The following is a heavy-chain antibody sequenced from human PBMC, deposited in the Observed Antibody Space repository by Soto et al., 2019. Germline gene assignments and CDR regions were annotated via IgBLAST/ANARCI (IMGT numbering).Heavy chain of an antibody. V-gene: IGHV4-39*01. CDR1: GGSISSSSYY. D-gene: IGHD5-18*01. CDR3: EAAMAVPYYYYYGMDV. J-gene: IGHJ6*02. CDR2: IYYSGST. Sequence: SETLSLTCTVSGGSISSSSYYWGWIRQPPGKGLEWIGSIYYSGSTYYNPSLKSRVTISVDTSKNQFSLKLSSVTAADTAVYYCEAAMAVPYYYYYGMDVWGQGTTVTVSS.